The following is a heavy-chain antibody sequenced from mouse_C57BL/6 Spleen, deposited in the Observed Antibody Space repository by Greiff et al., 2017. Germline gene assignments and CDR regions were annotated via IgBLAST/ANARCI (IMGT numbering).Heavy chain of an antibody. V-gene: IGHV1-55*01. D-gene: IGHD2-5*01. Sequence: QVQLQQPGAELVKPGASVKMSCQASGYTFPSYWITWVKQRPGQGLEWIGDIYPGSGSTNYNEKFKSKATLTVDTSSRTAYMQLSSLTSADAAVYYCASSRSNNYFDYWGQGTTLTVSS. J-gene: IGHJ2*01. CDR3: ASSRSNNYFDY. CDR2: IYPGSGST. CDR1: GYTFPSYW.